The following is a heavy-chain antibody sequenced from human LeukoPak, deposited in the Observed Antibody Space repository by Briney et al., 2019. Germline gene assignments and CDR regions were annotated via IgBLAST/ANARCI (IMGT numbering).Heavy chain of an antibody. Sequence: PGGSLRLSCAASGFTFSSYWMSWVRQAPGKGLEWVSSISVSGGNTDYAASVKGRFTISRDNSKNTLYLQMNSLRAEDTAFYYCAKDAAPLSYDLLFDYWGQGTLVTVSS. D-gene: IGHD3-3*01. CDR3: AKDAAPLSYDLLFDY. CDR2: ISVSGGNT. J-gene: IGHJ4*02. CDR1: GFTFSSYW. V-gene: IGHV3-23*01.